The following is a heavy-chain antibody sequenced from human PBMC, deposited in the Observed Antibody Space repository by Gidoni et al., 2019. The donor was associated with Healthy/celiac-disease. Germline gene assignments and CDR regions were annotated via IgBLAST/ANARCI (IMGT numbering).Heavy chain of an antibody. CDR3: ARGYCTSTSCYDTFDY. D-gene: IGHD2-2*01. CDR2: HNLSSGGT. CDR1: GYHFTDYA. V-gene: IGHV1-2*04. Sequence: QVPLVQSGAEGKKPGASVKVSCKASGYHFTDYAMNWVRQASGQGLEWMGWHNLSSGGTKYAQQLQGWVTMTRDTSISTAYMELNRLTSDDTAVYYCARGYCTSTSCYDTFDYWGQGSLVTASS. J-gene: IGHJ4*02.